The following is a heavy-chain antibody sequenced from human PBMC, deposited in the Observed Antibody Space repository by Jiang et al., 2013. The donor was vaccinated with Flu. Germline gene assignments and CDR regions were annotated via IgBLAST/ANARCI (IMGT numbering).Heavy chain of an antibody. D-gene: IGHD6-6*01. V-gene: IGHV1-18*01. J-gene: IGHJ5*02. Sequence: WMGWISAYNGNTNYAQKLQGRVTMTTDTSTSTAYMELTSLRSDDTAVYYCARDLGGSSGWFDPWGQGTLVTVSS. CDR2: ISAYNGNT. CDR3: ARDLGGSSGWFDP.